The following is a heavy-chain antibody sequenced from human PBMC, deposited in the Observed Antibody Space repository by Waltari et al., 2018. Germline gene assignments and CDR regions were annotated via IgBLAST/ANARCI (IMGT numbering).Heavy chain of an antibody. J-gene: IGHJ6*02. CDR3: ASAPAGTTGNIYYYYGMDV. V-gene: IGHV1-69*01. CDR2: IIPIFGTA. D-gene: IGHD1-7*01. CDR1: GGTFSSYA. Sequence: QVQLVQSGAEVKKPGSSVKVSCKASGGTFSSYAISWVRQAPGQGLEWMGGIIPIFGTANYAQKFQGRVTITADESTSTAYMELSSMRSEDTAVYYCASAPAGTTGNIYYYYGMDVWGQGTTVTVSS.